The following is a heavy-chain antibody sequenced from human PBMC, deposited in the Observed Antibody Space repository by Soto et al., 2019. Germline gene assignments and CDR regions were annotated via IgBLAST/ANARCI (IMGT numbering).Heavy chain of an antibody. D-gene: IGHD3-10*01. CDR2: IWYDGSNK. CDR1: GFTFSSYG. J-gene: IGHJ5*02. CDR3: AREERDYGSGATVTYNWFDP. Sequence: QVQLVESGGGVVQPGRSLRLSCAASGFTFSSYGMHWVRQAPGKGLEWVAVIWYDGSNKYYADSVKGRFTISRDNSKNTLYLQMNSLRAEDTAVYYCAREERDYGSGATVTYNWFDPWGQGTLVTVSS. V-gene: IGHV3-33*01.